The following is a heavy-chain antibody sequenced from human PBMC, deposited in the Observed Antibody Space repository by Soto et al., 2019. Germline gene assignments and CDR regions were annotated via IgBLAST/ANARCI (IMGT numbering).Heavy chain of an antibody. D-gene: IGHD4-17*01. J-gene: IGHJ5*02. CDR2: VNGGSGYT. Sequence: QVQLVQSGAEVKKPGASVKISCKASGYTFTTYSINWVRQAPGQRLEWMGWVNGGSGYTKYSQNFQGRVAITRHTSETTHEMELSSLTSDDTAVYYCARQASTVTHHWFAPWGQGTQVTVSS. CDR1: GYTFTTYS. CDR3: ARQASTVTHHWFAP. V-gene: IGHV1-3*01.